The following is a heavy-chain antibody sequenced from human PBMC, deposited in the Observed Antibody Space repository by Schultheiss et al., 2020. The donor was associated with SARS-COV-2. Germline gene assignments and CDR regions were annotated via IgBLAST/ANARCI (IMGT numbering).Heavy chain of an antibody. J-gene: IGHJ6*02. CDR2: MKGDGSEK. D-gene: IGHD2-15*01. CDR3: AKDRDSNTGYGMDV. V-gene: IGHV3-7*04. Sequence: GGSLRLSCTASGFTFGDYAMSWVCQAPEKGLEWVADMKGDGSEKYYVDSVKGRFTISRENAKNSLYLQMNSLRAEDTAVYYCAKDRDSNTGYGMDVWGQGTTVTVSS. CDR1: GFTFGDYA.